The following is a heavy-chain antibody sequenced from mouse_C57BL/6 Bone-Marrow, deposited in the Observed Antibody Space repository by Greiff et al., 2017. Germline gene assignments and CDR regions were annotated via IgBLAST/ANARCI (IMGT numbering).Heavy chain of an antibody. CDR1: GYTFTSYW. CDR3: AREGAYYGNYDNYFDY. Sequence: VKLVESGAELVKPGASVKLSCKASGYTFTSYWMQWVKQRPGQGLEWIGEIDPSDSYTNYNQKLKGKATLIVDTSSSTAYMQLSSLTSEDSAVYYCAREGAYYGNYDNYFDYWGQGTTLTVSS. D-gene: IGHD2-10*01. J-gene: IGHJ2*01. CDR2: IDPSDSYT. V-gene: IGHV1-50*01.